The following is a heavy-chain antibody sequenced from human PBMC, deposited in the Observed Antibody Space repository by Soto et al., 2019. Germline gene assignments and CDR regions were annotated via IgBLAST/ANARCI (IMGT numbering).Heavy chain of an antibody. CDR1: GGSFSGYY. J-gene: IGHJ6*02. CDR3: ARPRGYYYYYGMDV. V-gene: IGHV4-34*01. Sequence: QVQLQQWGAGLLKPSETLSLTCAVYGGSFSGYYWSWIRQPPGKGLEWIGEINHSGSTNYNPSLKSRVTISVDTSKNQFSLKLSSVTAADTAVYYCARPRGYYYYYGMDVWGQGTTVTVSS. CDR2: INHSGST. D-gene: IGHD1-26*01.